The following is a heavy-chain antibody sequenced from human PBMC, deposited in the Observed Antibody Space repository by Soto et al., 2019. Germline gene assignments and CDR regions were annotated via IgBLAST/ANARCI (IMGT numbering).Heavy chain of an antibody. Sequence: SETLSLTCTVSGASVSYGGFSWSWIRQSPGKGLEWIGYISHLESTYFHPSFKSRLTMSIDRTRNQFSLKLSSVTAADMAVYYCARGGGYDSFDYWGQGVLVTVSS. V-gene: IGHV4-30-2*06. J-gene: IGHJ4*02. CDR3: ARGGGYDSFDY. CDR1: GASVSYGGFS. CDR2: ISHLEST. D-gene: IGHD5-12*01.